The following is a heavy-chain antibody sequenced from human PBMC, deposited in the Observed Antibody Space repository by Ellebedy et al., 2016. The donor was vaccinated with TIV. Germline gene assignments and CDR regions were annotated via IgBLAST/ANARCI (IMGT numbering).Heavy chain of an antibody. Sequence: GESLKISCAASEFTFRNYAMSWVRQAPGKGLEWVSDISGSGAGTYYADSVRGRFTISRDNSKNTLNLQMDGLRAEDTAIYYCAKAQTPYGDTIYFENWGQGTLVTVSS. CDR3: AKAQTPYGDTIYFEN. J-gene: IGHJ4*02. V-gene: IGHV3-23*01. CDR2: ISGSGAGT. D-gene: IGHD4-17*01. CDR1: EFTFRNYA.